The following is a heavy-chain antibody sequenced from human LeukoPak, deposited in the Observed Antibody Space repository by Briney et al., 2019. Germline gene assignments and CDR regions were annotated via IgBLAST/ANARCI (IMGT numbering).Heavy chain of an antibody. D-gene: IGHD6-6*01. CDR2: ISGSGGST. CDR1: GFTFSSYA. CDR3: AKASISYPYYYYMDV. Sequence: GGSLRLSCAASGFTFSSYAMSWVRQAPGKGLEWVSAISGSGGSTYYADSVKGRFIISRDNSKNTLYLQMNSLRAEDTAVYYCAKASISYPYYYYMDVWGKGTTVTVSS. J-gene: IGHJ6*03. V-gene: IGHV3-23*01.